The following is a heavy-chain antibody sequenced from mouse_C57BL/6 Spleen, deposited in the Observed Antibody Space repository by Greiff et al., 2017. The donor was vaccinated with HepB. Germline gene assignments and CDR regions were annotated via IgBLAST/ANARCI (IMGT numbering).Heavy chain of an antibody. V-gene: IGHV1-7*01. D-gene: IGHD2-3*01. J-gene: IGHJ2*01. CDR3: ARKDDGYYVDFDY. CDR1: GYTFTSYR. CDR2: INPSSGYT. Sequence: VQLKQSGAELAKPGASVKLSCKASGYTFTSYRMHWVKQRPGQGLEWIGYINPSSGYTKYNQKFKDKATLTADKSSSTAYMQLSSLTYEDSAVYYCARKDDGYYVDFDYWGQGTTLTVSS.